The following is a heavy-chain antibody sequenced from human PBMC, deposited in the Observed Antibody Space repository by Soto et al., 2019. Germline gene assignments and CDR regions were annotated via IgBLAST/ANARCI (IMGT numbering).Heavy chain of an antibody. D-gene: IGHD6-13*01. CDR3: AKSFCSSSSCFFLWVDP. J-gene: IGHJ5*02. Sequence: PGGSLCLSCAASGFDFSSYAMSRVRQPPGKGLECISLISGTCVPTLYAESVKGRLSFSRDDSKDTLFLEMNNLGVDDAAMYYCAKSFCSSSSCFFLWVDPWGPGTLVPVSS. CDR1: GFDFSSYA. CDR2: ISGTCVPT. V-gene: IGHV3-23*01.